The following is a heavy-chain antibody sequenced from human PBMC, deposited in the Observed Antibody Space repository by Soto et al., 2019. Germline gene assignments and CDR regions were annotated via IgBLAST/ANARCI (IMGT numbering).Heavy chain of an antibody. V-gene: IGHV3-23*01. Sequence: GGSLRLSCAASGFPFSSYAMSWVRQAPGKGLEWVSAISVSGGITYYADSVKGRFTISRDNSKNTLYLQMNSLRAEDTAVYYCATGGGYSYGYGGYVAYWGQGTLVTAPQ. J-gene: IGHJ4*02. CDR3: ATGGGYSYGYGGYVAY. CDR2: ISVSGGIT. D-gene: IGHD5-18*01. CDR1: GFPFSSYA.